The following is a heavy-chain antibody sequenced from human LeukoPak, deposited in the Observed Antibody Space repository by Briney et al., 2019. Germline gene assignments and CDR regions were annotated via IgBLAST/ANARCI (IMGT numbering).Heavy chain of an antibody. V-gene: IGHV3-21*01. CDR1: GFTFSSYK. D-gene: IGHD6-19*01. CDR2: ISSSSSYI. Sequence: GGSLRLSRAASGFTFSSYKMNWVRQAPGKGLEWVSSISSSSSYIYYADSVKGRFTISRDNAKNSLYLQMNSLRAEDTAVYYCARDSSGRTQDAFDIWGQGTMVTVSS. CDR3: ARDSSGRTQDAFDI. J-gene: IGHJ3*02.